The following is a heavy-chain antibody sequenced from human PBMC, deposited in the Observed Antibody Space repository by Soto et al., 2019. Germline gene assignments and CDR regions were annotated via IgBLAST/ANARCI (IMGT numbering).Heavy chain of an antibody. CDR2: ISWDGRST. J-gene: IGHJ6*03. CDR3: ARDSLYYDFWSGYPTQDYYYYMDV. V-gene: IGHV3-43*01. CDR1: GFTFDDYS. D-gene: IGHD3-3*01. Sequence: GGSLRLSCAASGFTFDDYSMHWVRQAPGKGLEWVSLISWDGRSTYYADSVKGRFTVSRDNSKSSLYLQMNSLTTEDTAFYYCARDSLYYDFWSGYPTQDYYYYMDVWGKGTTVTVSS.